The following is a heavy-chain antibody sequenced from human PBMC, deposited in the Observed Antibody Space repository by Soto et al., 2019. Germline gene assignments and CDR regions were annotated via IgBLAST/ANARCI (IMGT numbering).Heavy chain of an antibody. J-gene: IGHJ4*02. CDR1: GFTFSSYV. D-gene: IGHD6-6*01. CDR3: AKSPSGYSSSRSAGYDY. CDR2: ISGSGGNI. V-gene: IGHV3-23*01. Sequence: GGSLRLSCAASGFTFSSYVMNWVRQAPGKGLECLSAISGSGGNIYYADSVKGRFTISRDNSKNTLYLQMNSLRAEDTAVYYCAKSPSGYSSSRSAGYDYWGQGTLVTVSS.